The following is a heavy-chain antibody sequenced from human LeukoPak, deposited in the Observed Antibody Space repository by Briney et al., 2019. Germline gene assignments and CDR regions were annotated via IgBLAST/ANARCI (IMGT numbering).Heavy chain of an antibody. Sequence: SETLSLTCAVYGGSFSCYYWSWIRQPPGKGLEWIGEINHSGSTNYNPSLKSRVTISVDTSKNQFSLKLSSVTAADTAVYYCARGRYSSGWYYWGQGTLVTVSS. CDR2: INHSGST. D-gene: IGHD6-19*01. CDR1: GGSFSCYY. J-gene: IGHJ4*02. CDR3: ARGRYSSGWYY. V-gene: IGHV4-34*01.